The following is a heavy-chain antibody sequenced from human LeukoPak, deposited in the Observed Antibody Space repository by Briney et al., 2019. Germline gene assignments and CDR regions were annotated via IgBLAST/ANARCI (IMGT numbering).Heavy chain of an antibody. CDR3: ARGLRWVDY. D-gene: IGHD4-23*01. Sequence: GGSLRLSCAGSGFTFSTYWMSWVRQTPGKGLEWVANIKQDGSEKYYVDSVKGRFTISRDNANNSLYLQMNSLRAEDTSVYYCARGLRWVDYWGQGTLVTVSS. CDR2: IKQDGSEK. V-gene: IGHV3-7*04. CDR1: GFTFSTYW. J-gene: IGHJ4*02.